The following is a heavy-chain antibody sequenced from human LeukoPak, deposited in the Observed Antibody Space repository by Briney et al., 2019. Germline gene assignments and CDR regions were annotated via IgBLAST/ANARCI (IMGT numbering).Heavy chain of an antibody. CDR1: GGSISSGGYY. CDR2: IYYIGNT. J-gene: IGHJ4*02. Sequence: SETLSLTCTVSGGSISSGGYYWSWIRQPPGKGLEWIGYIYYIGNTYYNPSLKSRVTISVDTSKNQFSLKLSSATAADTAVYYCARVVSSRVRAWDYWGQGILVTVSS. V-gene: IGHV4-30-4*08. D-gene: IGHD2-2*01. CDR3: ARVVSSRVRAWDY.